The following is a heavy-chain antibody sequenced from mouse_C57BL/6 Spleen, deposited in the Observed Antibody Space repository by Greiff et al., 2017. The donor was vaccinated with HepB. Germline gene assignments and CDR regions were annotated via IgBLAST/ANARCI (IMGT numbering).Heavy chain of an antibody. D-gene: IGHD1-1*01. J-gene: IGHJ2*01. CDR1: GYAFSSSW. CDR2: IYPGDGDT. Sequence: QVQLQQSGPELVKPGASVKISCKASGYAFSSSWMNWVKQRPGKGLEWIGRIYPGDGDTNYNGKFKGKATLTADKSSSTAYMQLSSLTSEDSAVYFCARGYYGSREGVDYWGQGTTLTVSS. CDR3: ARGYYGSREGVDY. V-gene: IGHV1-82*01.